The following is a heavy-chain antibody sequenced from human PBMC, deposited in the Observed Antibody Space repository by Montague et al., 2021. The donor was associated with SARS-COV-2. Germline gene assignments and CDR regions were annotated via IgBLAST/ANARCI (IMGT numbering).Heavy chain of an antibody. CDR3: AREKRHYCSSTSCYDNYYYYYGMDV. Sequence: TLSLTCTVSGGFISSGGYYWSWIRQHPGKGLEWIGYIYYSGSTYYNPSLKSRVTISVDTSKNQFSLKLSSVTAADTAVYYCAREKRHYCSSTSCYDNYYYYYGMDVWGQGTTVTVSS. D-gene: IGHD2-2*01. J-gene: IGHJ6*02. V-gene: IGHV4-31*03. CDR2: IYYSGST. CDR1: GGFISSGGYY.